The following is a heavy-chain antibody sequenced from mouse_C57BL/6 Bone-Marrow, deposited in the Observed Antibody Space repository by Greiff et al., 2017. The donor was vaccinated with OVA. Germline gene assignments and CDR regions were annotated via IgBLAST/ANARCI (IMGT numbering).Heavy chain of an antibody. Sequence: VKLVESGPGLVQPSQSLSITCTVSGFSLTSYGVHWVRQSPGKGLEWLGVIWSGGSTDYNAAFISRLSISKDNSKSQVFFKMNSLQADDTAIYYCARNKGDYGSSSFDYWGQGTTLTVSS. V-gene: IGHV2-2*01. J-gene: IGHJ2*01. CDR1: GFSLTSYG. CDR2: IWSGGST. CDR3: ARNKGDYGSSSFDY. D-gene: IGHD1-1*01.